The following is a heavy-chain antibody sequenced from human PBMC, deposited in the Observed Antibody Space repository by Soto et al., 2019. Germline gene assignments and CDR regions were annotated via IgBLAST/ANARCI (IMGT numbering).Heavy chain of an antibody. D-gene: IGHD3-10*01. J-gene: IGHJ5*02. CDR1: GGSFSSYG. CDR2: INPLFDTT. Sequence: SVKVSCKASGGSFSSYGINWVRQAPGQGLEWMGGINPLFDTTNYAQKFQGRVTITADKSTSTAYMELKSLTSEDTAVYYCARDPTYGSAILAPWGQGTLVTVSS. CDR3: ARDPTYGSAILAP. V-gene: IGHV1-69*06.